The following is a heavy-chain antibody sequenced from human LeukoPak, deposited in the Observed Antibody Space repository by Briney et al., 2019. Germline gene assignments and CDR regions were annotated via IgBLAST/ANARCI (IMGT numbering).Heavy chain of an antibody. CDR1: GGSISSSSYY. D-gene: IGHD6-13*01. V-gene: IGHV4-39*01. CDR3: ARLEGYSTSWYYFDY. J-gene: IGHJ4*02. CDR2: IYYSGSN. Sequence: SETPSLTCTVSGGSISSSSYYWGWIRQPPGKGLEWIGSIYYSGSNSYNPSLKSRVTISVDTSKNQFSLRLSSVTAADTAVYYCARLEGYSTSWYYFDYWGQGTLVTVSS.